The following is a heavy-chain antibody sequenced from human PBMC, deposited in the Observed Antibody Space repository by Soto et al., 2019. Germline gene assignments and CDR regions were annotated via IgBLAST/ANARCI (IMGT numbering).Heavy chain of an antibody. D-gene: IGHD3-3*01. CDR1: GYTFTSYG. Sequence: ASVKVSCKASGYTFTSYGISWVRQAPGQGLEWMGWISAYNGNTNYAQKLQGRVTMTTDTSTSTAYMELRSLRSDDTAVYYCARDALDYDSNYYYGMDVWGQGTTVTVS. CDR3: ARDALDYDSNYYYGMDV. CDR2: ISAYNGNT. V-gene: IGHV1-18*01. J-gene: IGHJ6*02.